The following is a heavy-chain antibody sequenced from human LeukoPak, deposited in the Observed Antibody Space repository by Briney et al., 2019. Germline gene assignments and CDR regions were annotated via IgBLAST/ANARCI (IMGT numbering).Heavy chain of an antibody. CDR2: ITGSGGST. Sequence: GGSLRLSCAASGFTFSSNAMSWVRQAPGKGLEWVSYITGSGGSTLYADSVKGRFTVSRDNSKNTLYLQMNSLRAEDTAVYFCAKGLSIASSFFDYWGQGTLVTVPS. CDR3: AKGLSIASSFFDY. V-gene: IGHV3-23*01. J-gene: IGHJ4*02. CDR1: GFTFSSNA. D-gene: IGHD3-3*02.